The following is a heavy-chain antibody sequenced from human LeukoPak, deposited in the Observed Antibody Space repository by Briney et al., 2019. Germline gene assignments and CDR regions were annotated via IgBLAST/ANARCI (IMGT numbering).Heavy chain of an antibody. Sequence: EASVKVSCKVSGYTLTELSMHWVRQAPGKGLEWMGGFDPEDGETIYAQEFQGRVTMTEDTSTDTAYMELSSLRSEDTAVYYCATDRDTMVRGVIIPHGMDVWGQGTTVTVSS. CDR3: ATDRDTMVRGVIIPHGMDV. CDR1: GYTLTELS. D-gene: IGHD3-10*01. CDR2: FDPEDGET. V-gene: IGHV1-24*01. J-gene: IGHJ6*02.